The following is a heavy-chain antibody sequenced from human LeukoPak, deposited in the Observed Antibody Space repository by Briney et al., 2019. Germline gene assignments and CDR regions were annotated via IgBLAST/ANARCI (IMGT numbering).Heavy chain of an antibody. V-gene: IGHV1-18*01. CDR2: ISAYNGNT. D-gene: IGHD6-13*01. Sequence: ASVKVSCKASGYTFTSYGISWVRQAPGQGLEWMGWISAYNGNTNYAQKLQGRVTMTTDTSTSTAYMELRSLRSDDTAVYYCARSRGIISDSTLDYWGQGTLVTVSS. CDR3: ARSRGIISDSTLDY. CDR1: GYTFTSYG. J-gene: IGHJ4*02.